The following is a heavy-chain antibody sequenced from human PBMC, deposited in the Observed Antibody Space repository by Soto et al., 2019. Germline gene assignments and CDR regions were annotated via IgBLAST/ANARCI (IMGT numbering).Heavy chain of an antibody. CDR2: ISTSGDST. J-gene: IGHJ3*01. CDR1: GFTFSTYT. Sequence: VQLVESGGGVVQPGRSLRLSCAASGFTFSTYTLNWVRQAPGKGLEWVSSISTSGDSTYYEDSLRGRFTISRDNARASLYLQMDSLRVEDTAMYYCTRDGEPLWGQGTMVTVSS. D-gene: IGHD3-3*01. CDR3: TRDGEPL. V-gene: IGHV3-21*01.